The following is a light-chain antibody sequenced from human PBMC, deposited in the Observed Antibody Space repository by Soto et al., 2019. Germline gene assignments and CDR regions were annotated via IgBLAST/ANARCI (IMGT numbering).Light chain of an antibody. V-gene: IGKV3-15*01. CDR1: QSISSK. CDR3: QHYDKWFSIT. J-gene: IGKJ5*01. CDR2: GAS. Sequence: EIVMTQSPATLSVSPGGRATLSCRASQSISSKLGWYQQKPGQAPRLLIYGASTRAPGIPARFSGSGSETEFTLTISSRQSEDFGVYYCQHYDKWFSITFGQGTRLEIK.